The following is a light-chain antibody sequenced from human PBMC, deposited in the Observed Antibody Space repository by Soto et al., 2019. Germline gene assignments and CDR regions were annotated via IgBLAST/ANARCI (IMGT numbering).Light chain of an antibody. Sequence: EIVMTQSPATLSLSPGERATLSCRASQSVNTYLAWYQQKPGQAPRLLIYAASNRATGIPARFSGSGSGTDFTLTISSLEPEDFAVYYCQQSSSWPLTFGGGTKVEIK. CDR2: AAS. J-gene: IGKJ4*01. CDR3: QQSSSWPLT. CDR1: QSVNTY. V-gene: IGKV3-11*01.